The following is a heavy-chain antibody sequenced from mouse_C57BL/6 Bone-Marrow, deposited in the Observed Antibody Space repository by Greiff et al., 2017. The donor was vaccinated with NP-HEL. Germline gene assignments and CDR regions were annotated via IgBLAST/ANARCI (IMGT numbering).Heavy chain of an antibody. CDR2: IYPRSGNT. V-gene: IGHV1-81*01. CDR1: GYTFTSYG. CDR3: ARDTGGAFDY. J-gene: IGHJ2*01. Sequence: VKLVESGAELARPGASVKLSCKASGYTFTSYGISWVKQRTGQGLEWIGEIYPRSGNTYYNEKFKGKATLTADKSSSTAYMELRSLTSEDSAVYFCARDTGGAFDYWGQGTTLTVSS.